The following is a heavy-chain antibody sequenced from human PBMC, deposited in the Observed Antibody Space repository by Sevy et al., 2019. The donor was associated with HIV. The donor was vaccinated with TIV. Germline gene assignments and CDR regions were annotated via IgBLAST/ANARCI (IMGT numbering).Heavy chain of an antibody. CDR3: STDPIILLLVTDGKDV. D-gene: IGHD2-8*01. V-gene: IGHV3-15*01. Sequence: GGSLRLSCAASEFTFTYAWMTWVRQAPGKGLEWVGRIKSRADGGTTDYAAPVKGRFTISRDDSKNTLYLQMNSLRSEDTGVYYCSTDPIILLLVTDGKDVWGQGTTVTVSS. J-gene: IGHJ6*02. CDR2: IKSRADGGTT. CDR1: EFTFTYAW.